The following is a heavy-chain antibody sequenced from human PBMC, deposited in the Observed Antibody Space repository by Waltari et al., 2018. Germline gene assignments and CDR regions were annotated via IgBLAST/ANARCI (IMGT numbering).Heavy chain of an antibody. V-gene: IGHV4-38-2*01. CDR3: ARLRGGTSSRQNNWFDP. CDR2: IYHSGST. CDR1: GYSISSGYY. Sequence: QVQLQESGPGLVKPSYTLSLTCAVSGYSISSGYYWGWIRQPPWKGLEWIGSIYHSGSTYYNPSLKSRVTISVDTSKNQFSLKLSSVTAADTAVYYCARLRGGTSSRQNNWFDPWGQGTLVTVSS. J-gene: IGHJ5*02. D-gene: IGHD1-1*01.